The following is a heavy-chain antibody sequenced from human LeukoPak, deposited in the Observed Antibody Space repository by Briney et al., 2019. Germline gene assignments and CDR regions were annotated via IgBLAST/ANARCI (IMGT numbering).Heavy chain of an antibody. D-gene: IGHD2-2*01. Sequence: GGSLRLYCAASGFTFSSYSMNWVRQAPGKGLEWVSSISSSSSYIYYADSVKGRFTISRDNAKNSLYLQMNSLRAEDTAVYYCAREAPTSCHDYWGQGTLVTVSS. CDR3: AREAPTSCHDY. CDR2: ISSSSSYI. V-gene: IGHV3-21*01. J-gene: IGHJ4*02. CDR1: GFTFSSYS.